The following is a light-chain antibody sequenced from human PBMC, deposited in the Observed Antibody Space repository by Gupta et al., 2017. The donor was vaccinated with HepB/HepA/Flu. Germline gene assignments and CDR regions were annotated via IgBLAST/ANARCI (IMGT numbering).Light chain of an antibody. CDR3: QQSDSPPKT. V-gene: IGKV1-39*01. CDR2: AAS. J-gene: IGKJ1*01. CDR1: QSLSSH. Sequence: DIQMTQSPFSLSASVGDRVTITCRASQSLSSHLNWYQQKPGKAPRLLIYAASSLQSGVPSRFSGSGSGPHFTLTISSLQPEDFATYYCQQSDSPPKTFGQGTKVDIK.